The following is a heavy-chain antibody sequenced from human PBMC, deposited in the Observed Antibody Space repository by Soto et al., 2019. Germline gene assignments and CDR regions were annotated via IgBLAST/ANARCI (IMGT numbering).Heavy chain of an antibody. D-gene: IGHD3-10*01. Sequence: SETLSLTCTVSGYSINSDHYWGWIRQPPGKGLEWIGSIYHRGSTYYNLSLRSRVSISIDTSKNQFSLRLTSVTAADTAMYYCAKKGYYLSGKIILFDSWGQGTLVTVYS. J-gene: IGHJ4*02. CDR3: AKKGYYLSGKIILFDS. CDR2: IYHRGST. V-gene: IGHV4-38-2*02. CDR1: GYSINSDHY.